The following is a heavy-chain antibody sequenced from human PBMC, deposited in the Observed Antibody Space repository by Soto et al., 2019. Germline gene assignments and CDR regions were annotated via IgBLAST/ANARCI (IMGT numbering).Heavy chain of an antibody. D-gene: IGHD2-15*01. Sequence: PGESLKISCKGSGYSFTNYWIGWVRQLRGKGLEWMGIIFPGDSDSRYSPSFQGQVTISVDKSINTAYLQWSSLKASDTAMYYCARGVVVARVTNAFDIWGQGTMVTVSS. J-gene: IGHJ3*02. CDR2: IFPGDSDS. CDR1: GYSFTNYW. V-gene: IGHV5-51*01. CDR3: ARGVVVARVTNAFDI.